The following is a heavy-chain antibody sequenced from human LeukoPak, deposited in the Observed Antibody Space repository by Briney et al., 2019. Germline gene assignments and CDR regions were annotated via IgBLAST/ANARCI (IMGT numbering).Heavy chain of an antibody. CDR3: AREGPEVVPAAMHYYYGMDV. Sequence: SETLSLTCTVSGGSISSGGYYWSWIRQHPGKGLEWIGYIYYSGSTYYNPSLKSRVTISVDTSKNQFSLTLSSVTAAATAVYYCAREGPEVVPAAMHYYYGMDVWGKGTTVTVSS. CDR1: GGSISSGGYY. J-gene: IGHJ6*04. V-gene: IGHV4-31*03. CDR2: IYYSGST. D-gene: IGHD2-2*01.